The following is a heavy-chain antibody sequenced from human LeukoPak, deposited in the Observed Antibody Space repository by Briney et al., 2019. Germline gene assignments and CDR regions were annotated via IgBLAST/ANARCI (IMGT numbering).Heavy chain of an antibody. J-gene: IGHJ4*02. V-gene: IGHV3-48*03. D-gene: IGHD5-18*01. CDR1: GFAFSTYE. Sequence: PGGSLRLFRAASGFAFSTYEMNWVRQAPGKGLEWVSYIGSSAYTIYHADSVKGRFTISRDNAKNSLYLQMNSLRAEDTAVYYCTRVVVPRDAAMGVWGQGTLVTVSS. CDR3: TRVVVPRDAAMGV. CDR2: IGSSAYTI.